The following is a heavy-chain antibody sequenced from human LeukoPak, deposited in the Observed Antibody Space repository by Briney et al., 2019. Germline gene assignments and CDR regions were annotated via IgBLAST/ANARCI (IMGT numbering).Heavy chain of an antibody. CDR1: GGSITSGSYY. V-gene: IGHV4-61*02. J-gene: IGHJ4*02. D-gene: IGHD3-3*01. Sequence: PSETLSLTCTVSGGSITSGSYYWSWIRQPAGKGLEWIGRIYTSGSTNYNPSLKSRVTISVDTSKNQFSLKLSSVTAADTAVYYCARDRLWSGYSDYFDYWGQGTLVTVSS. CDR3: ARDRLWSGYSDYFDY. CDR2: IYTSGST.